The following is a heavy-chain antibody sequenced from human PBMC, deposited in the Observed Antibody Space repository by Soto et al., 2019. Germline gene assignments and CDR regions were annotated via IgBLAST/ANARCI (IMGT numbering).Heavy chain of an antibody. CDR1: GFTISSYA. D-gene: IGHD3-16*01. V-gene: IGHV3-64D*08. Sequence: EVQLVESGGGLVQPGGSLRLSCSASGFTISSYAMHWVRQAPGKGLEYVSVTYSKGGSTYYADSVEGRFTISTDNSKNTLNLQMSSLRAEDTAVYYCVRDFWGFDYWGQGTLVTVSS. CDR3: VRDFWGFDY. J-gene: IGHJ4*02. CDR2: TYSKGGST.